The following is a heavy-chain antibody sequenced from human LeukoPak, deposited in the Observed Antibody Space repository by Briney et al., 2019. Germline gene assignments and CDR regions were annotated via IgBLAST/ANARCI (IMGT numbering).Heavy chain of an antibody. V-gene: IGHV3-33*01. CDR1: GFTFSTYG. Sequence: PGRSLRLSCAPSGFTFSTYGMHCVRQSPGKGLEWVAVIWHDGNNEYYADSAKGRFTISTDNSKITRYLQMNSLRDEDTAVYYCARDVNWNTRLDYWGQGTLVTVSS. CDR3: ARDVNWNTRLDY. D-gene: IGHD1/OR15-1a*01. J-gene: IGHJ4*02. CDR2: IWHDGNNE.